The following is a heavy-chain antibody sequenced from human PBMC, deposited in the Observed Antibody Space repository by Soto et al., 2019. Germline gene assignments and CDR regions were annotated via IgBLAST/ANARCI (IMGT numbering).Heavy chain of an antibody. CDR3: VRVIVAATTDPNYFDY. J-gene: IGHJ4*02. CDR1: GYKFAIYW. CDR2: IYPGDSDT. Sequence: GESLKISCKGSGYKFAIYWIGWVRQMPGRGLEWMGIIYPGDSDTRYSPSFQGQVTISVDKSINTAYLPWSSLKASDTAMYYCVRVIVAATTDPNYFDYWGQGTLVTVSS. V-gene: IGHV5-51*01. D-gene: IGHD1-26*01.